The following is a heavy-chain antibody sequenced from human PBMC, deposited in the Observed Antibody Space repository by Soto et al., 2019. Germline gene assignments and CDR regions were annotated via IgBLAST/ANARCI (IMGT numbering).Heavy chain of an antibody. V-gene: IGHV4-38-2*02. CDR2: IYHSGNT. D-gene: IGHD2-15*01. J-gene: IGHJ6*02. CDR1: GYSITSGYY. Sequence: SETLSLTCAVSGYSITSGYYCGWIRQPPGKGLEWIGSIYHSGNTYYNPSLKSRVTISVDTSKNQFSLRLSSVTAADTAVYYCAREGGTYCSGGSCYSDYYYYTMDVWGQGTTVTVSS. CDR3: AREGGTYCSGGSCYSDYYYYTMDV.